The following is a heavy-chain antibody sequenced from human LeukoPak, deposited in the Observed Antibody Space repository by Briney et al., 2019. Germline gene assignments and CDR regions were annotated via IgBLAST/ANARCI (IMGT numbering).Heavy chain of an antibody. CDR1: GGSISSGDYY. CDR3: ASGTWDYGDSTLFYFDY. J-gene: IGHJ4*02. D-gene: IGHD4-17*01. V-gene: IGHV4-30-4*01. Sequence: SQTLSLTCTVSGGSISSGDYYWSWIRQPPGKGLEWIGYIYYSGSTYYNPSLKSRITISVDTSENQFSLKLSSVTAADTAVYYCASGTWDYGDSTLFYFDYWGQGTLVTVSS. CDR2: IYYSGST.